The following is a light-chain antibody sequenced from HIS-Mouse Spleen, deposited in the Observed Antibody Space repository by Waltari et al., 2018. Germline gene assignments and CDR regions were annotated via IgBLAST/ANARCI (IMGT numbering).Light chain of an antibody. Sequence: DIVMTQSPDPLAVSLGESATINCNSSQSVLYSSNNKNYLAWYQQKPGQPPKLLIYWASTRESGVPDRFSGSGSGTDFTLTISSLQAEDGAVYYCQQYYSTPRTFGQGTKLEIK. J-gene: IGKJ2*02. CDR1: QSVLYSSNNKNY. V-gene: IGKV4-1*01. CDR3: QQYYSTPRT. CDR2: WAS.